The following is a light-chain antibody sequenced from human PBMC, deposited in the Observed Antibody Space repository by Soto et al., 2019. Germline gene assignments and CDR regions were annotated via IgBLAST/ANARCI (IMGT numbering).Light chain of an antibody. V-gene: IGKV3-20*01. J-gene: IGKJ3*01. CDR2: GAS. CDR1: QSVSSSY. CDR3: QQYGSSPLT. Sequence: EIVLTQSPGTLSLSPGERATLSCRASQSVSSSYLAWYQQKPGQAPRLLIYGASSRATGIPDRFSGSGSGTDFTLTISRLEPEDFAVYYCQQYGSSPLTFGPGTKWIS.